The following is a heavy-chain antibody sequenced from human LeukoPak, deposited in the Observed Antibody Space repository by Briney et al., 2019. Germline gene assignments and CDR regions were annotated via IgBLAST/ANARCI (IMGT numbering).Heavy chain of an antibody. J-gene: IGHJ4*02. Sequence: SSETLSLTCTVSGGSISSYYWSWIRQPPGKGLEWIGYIYYSGSTNYNPSLKGRVTISVDTSKNQFSLKLSSVTAADTAVYYCARGKDYHDYSYWGQGTLVTVSS. CDR3: ARGKDYHDYSY. CDR1: GGSISSYY. D-gene: IGHD4-17*01. V-gene: IGHV4-59*01. CDR2: IYYSGST.